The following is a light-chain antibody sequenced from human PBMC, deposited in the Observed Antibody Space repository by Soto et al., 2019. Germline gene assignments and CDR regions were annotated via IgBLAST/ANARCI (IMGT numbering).Light chain of an antibody. CDR2: EVN. J-gene: IGLJ3*02. CDR3: SSFTSTGPRV. CDR1: SSDVGGYNY. Sequence: QSALTQPASVSGSLGQSITISCTGSSSDVGGYNYVSWYQQHPGKAPKLMIYEVNNRPSGVSNRFSASKSGNTASLTISGLQAEDGADYYCSSFTSTGPRVLGGGTKLPAL. V-gene: IGLV2-14*01.